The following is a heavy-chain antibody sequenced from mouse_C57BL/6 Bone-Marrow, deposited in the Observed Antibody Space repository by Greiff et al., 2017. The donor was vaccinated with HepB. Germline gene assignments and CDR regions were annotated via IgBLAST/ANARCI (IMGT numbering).Heavy chain of an antibody. V-gene: IGHV2-6-1*01. CDR1: GFSFTSYG. J-gene: IGHJ1*03. D-gene: IGHD1-1*01. Sequence: VQLVESGPGLVAPSQSLSITCTVSGFSFTSYGVHWVRQPPGKGLEWLVVIWSDGSTTYNSALKSRLSISKDNSKSQVFLKMNSLQTDDTAMYYCARHGYYGSSLYWYFDVWGTGTTVTVSS. CDR2: IWSDGST. CDR3: ARHGYYGSSLYWYFDV.